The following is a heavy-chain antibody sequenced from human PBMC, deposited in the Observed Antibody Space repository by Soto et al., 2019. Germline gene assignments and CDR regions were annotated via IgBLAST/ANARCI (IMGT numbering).Heavy chain of an antibody. Sequence: QVQLVQSGAEVKKPGSSVKVSCKASGGTFSSYAISWVRQAPGQGLEWMGGIIPIFGTANYAQKFQGRVTFTADESTSTAYMELSSLRSEDTAVYYCARDPRSYYDFWSGYLTEYYYYGMDVWGQGTTVTVSS. CDR1: GGTFSSYA. V-gene: IGHV1-69*12. D-gene: IGHD3-3*01. CDR2: IIPIFGTA. J-gene: IGHJ6*02. CDR3: ARDPRSYYDFWSGYLTEYYYYGMDV.